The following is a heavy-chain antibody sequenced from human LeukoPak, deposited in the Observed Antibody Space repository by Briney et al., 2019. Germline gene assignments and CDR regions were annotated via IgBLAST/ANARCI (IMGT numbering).Heavy chain of an antibody. CDR1: GFTFSSYW. Sequence: GGSLRLSCAASGFTFSSYWMSWVRQAPGKGLEWVASIKQDGSEKYYVDSVKGRFTISRDNAKNSLYLQMNSLRAEDTAVYYCARGVTGYYDFWSGYFYYYYGMDVWGQGTTVTVSS. CDR2: IKQDGSEK. CDR3: ARGVTGYYDFWSGYFYYYYGMDV. V-gene: IGHV3-7*03. J-gene: IGHJ6*02. D-gene: IGHD3-3*01.